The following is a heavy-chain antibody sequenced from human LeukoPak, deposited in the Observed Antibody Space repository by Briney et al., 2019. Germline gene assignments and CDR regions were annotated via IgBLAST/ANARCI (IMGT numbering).Heavy chain of an antibody. CDR1: GYTFTSYY. V-gene: IGHV1-46*01. CDR2: INPSGGST. J-gene: IGHJ5*02. Sequence: ASVKVSCKASGYTFTSYYMHWVRHAPGQGLEWMGIINPSGGSTSYAQKFQGRVTMTRDTSTSTVYMELSSLRSEDTAVYYCARDPSVVAATPGVWFDPWGQGTLVTVSS. D-gene: IGHD2-15*01. CDR3: ARDPSVVAATPGVWFDP.